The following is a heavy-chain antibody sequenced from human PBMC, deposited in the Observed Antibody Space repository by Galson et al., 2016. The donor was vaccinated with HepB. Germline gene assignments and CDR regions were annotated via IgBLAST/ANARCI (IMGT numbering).Heavy chain of an antibody. Sequence: TLSLTCTVSGGSMTRGTSYWSWIRQHPGKALEWIGYIYHTGSSHHNPSLKSRVSMSVDTSKNQFYLKLNSVTAADTAIYYCARFESMGDGMDVWGQGTTVTVSS. CDR2: IYHTGSS. CDR3: ARFESMGDGMDV. D-gene: IGHD2/OR15-2a*01. V-gene: IGHV4-31*03. CDR1: GGSMTRGTSY. J-gene: IGHJ6*02.